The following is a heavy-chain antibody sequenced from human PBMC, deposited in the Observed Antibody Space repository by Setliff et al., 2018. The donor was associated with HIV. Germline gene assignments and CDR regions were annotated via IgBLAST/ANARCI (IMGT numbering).Heavy chain of an antibody. Sequence: PSETLSLTCTVDGGSISSSSYYWGWIRQPPGKGLEWIGSIYYSGSTYYNPSLKSRVTISVDTSTNQFSLKLSSVTAADTAVYYCARRQQLWLLYAFDIWGQGTMVTVSS. J-gene: IGHJ3*02. CDR3: ARRQQLWLLYAFDI. D-gene: IGHD5-18*01. CDR1: GGSISSSSYY. V-gene: IGHV4-39*01. CDR2: IYYSGST.